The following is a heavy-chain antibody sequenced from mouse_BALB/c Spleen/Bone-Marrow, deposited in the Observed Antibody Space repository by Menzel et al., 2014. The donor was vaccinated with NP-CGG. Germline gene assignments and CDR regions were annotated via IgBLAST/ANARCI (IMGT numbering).Heavy chain of an antibody. D-gene: IGHD2-3*01. J-gene: IGHJ3*01. CDR1: GSIFTDYY. Sequence: EVKLVESGGGLVQPGGSLRLSCATSGSIFTDYYMSWVRQPPGKALEWLGFIRNKANVYSTEYSASVKGRFTISRDNSQSILYLQMNTLRAEDSATYYCVREEDGYYVGFAYWGQGTLVTVSA. CDR2: IRNKANVYST. V-gene: IGHV7-3*02. CDR3: VREEDGYYVGFAY.